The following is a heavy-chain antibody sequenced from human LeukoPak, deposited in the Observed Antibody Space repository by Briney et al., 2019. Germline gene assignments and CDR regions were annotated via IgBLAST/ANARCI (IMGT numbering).Heavy chain of an antibody. Sequence: SETLSLTYTVSGGSISSYYWSWIRQPPGKGLEWIGYIYYSGSTNYNPSLKSRVTISVDTSKNQFSLKLSSVTAADTAVYYCARDRRDIVVVPAAMDYYYYGMDVWGKGTTVTVSS. J-gene: IGHJ6*04. CDR3: ARDRRDIVVVPAAMDYYYYGMDV. V-gene: IGHV4-59*01. CDR1: GGSISSYY. D-gene: IGHD2-2*01. CDR2: IYYSGST.